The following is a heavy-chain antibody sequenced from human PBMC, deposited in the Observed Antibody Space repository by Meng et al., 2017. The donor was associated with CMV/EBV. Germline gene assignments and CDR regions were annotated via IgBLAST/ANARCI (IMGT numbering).Heavy chain of an antibody. D-gene: IGHD2-2*01. J-gene: IGHJ5*02. CDR1: GGTFSSYA. CDR3: ARDRGCSSTSCYPNWFDP. Sequence: SVKVSCKASGGTFSSYAISWVRQAPGQGLEWIGGIIPIFGTANYAQKFQGRVTITTDESTSTAYMELSSLRSEDTAVYYCARDRGCSSTSCYPNWFDPWGQGTLVTVSS. V-gene: IGHV1-69*05. CDR2: IIPIFGTA.